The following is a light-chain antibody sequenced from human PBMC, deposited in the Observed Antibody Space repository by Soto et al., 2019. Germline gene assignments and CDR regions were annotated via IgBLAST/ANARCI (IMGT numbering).Light chain of an antibody. V-gene: IGKV1-5*03. J-gene: IGKJ2*01. CDR2: KAT. CDR1: QSITTW. Sequence: DIEMTQSPSALSASVGDRVTITFRASQSITTWLAWYQQKPGKAPKLLIYKATNVQTGVPSRFRGSGSGTEFSLTISSLQPEDFAIYYCKQYTDYQYTFGQGTKVDI. CDR3: KQYTDYQYT.